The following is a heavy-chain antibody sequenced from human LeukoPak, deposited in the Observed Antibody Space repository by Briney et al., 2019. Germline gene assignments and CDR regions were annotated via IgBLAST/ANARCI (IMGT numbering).Heavy chain of an antibody. CDR2: INPNSGST. J-gene: IGHJ4*02. CDR1: GYTFTGYY. V-gene: IGHV1-2*02. Sequence: ASVKVSCKASGYTFTGYYMHWVRQAPGQGLEWMGWINPNSGSTNYAQKFQGRVTMTRDTSISTAFMDLSRLRSDDTAVYYCARRGNYGDYLDYWGQGTLVTVSS. D-gene: IGHD4-17*01. CDR3: ARRGNYGDYLDY.